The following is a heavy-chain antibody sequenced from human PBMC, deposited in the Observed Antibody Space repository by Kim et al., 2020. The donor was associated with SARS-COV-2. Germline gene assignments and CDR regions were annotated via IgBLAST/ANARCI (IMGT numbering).Heavy chain of an antibody. D-gene: IGHD4-17*01. V-gene: IGHV4-4*02. Sequence: STDYHPSLKRQVTISVEKSENQFALKLSAGTAADTAVYYCAKTTATFSFDPWGQGTLVTVSS. J-gene: IGHJ5*02. CDR2: ST. CDR3: AKTTATFSFDP.